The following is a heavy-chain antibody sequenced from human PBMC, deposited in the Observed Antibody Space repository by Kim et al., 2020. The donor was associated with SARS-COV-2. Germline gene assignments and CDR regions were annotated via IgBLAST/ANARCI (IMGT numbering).Heavy chain of an antibody. D-gene: IGHD3-9*01. J-gene: IGHJ4*02. CDR1: GFTFSSYS. Sequence: GGSLRLSCAASGFTFSSYSMNWVRQAPGKGLEWVSSISSSSSYIYYADSVKGRFTISRDNAKNSLYLQMNSLRAEDTAVYYCASVYYDILTGYSYFDYWGQGTLVTVSS. CDR3: ASVYYDILTGYSYFDY. V-gene: IGHV3-21*01. CDR2: ISSSSSYI.